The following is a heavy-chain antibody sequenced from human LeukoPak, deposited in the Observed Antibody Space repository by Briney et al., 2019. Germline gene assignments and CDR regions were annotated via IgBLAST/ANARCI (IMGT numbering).Heavy chain of an antibody. CDR1: GYTFTGYY. Sequence: GASVKVSCKASGYTFTGYYMHWVRQAPGQGLEWMGGIIPIFGTANYAQKFQGRVTITRNTSISTAYMELSSLRSEDTAVYYCAIGIAAAGEAFDIWGQGTMVTVSS. CDR3: AIGIAAAGEAFDI. D-gene: IGHD6-13*01. J-gene: IGHJ3*02. V-gene: IGHV1-8*03. CDR2: IIPIFGTA.